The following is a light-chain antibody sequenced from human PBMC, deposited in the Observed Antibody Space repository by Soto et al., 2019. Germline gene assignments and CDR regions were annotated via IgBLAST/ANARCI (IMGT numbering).Light chain of an antibody. J-gene: IGLJ1*01. CDR1: SSDVGAYNY. V-gene: IGLV2-8*01. Sequence: QPVRTNPLSASGSPGHSVPISCTGTSSDVGAYNYVSEYQQRPGKAPKLIIYEASKRPSGVPHRFSGSKSGNTASLTVSGLQAEDEADYYCTSYAGTYSFFYVFGTGTKVTV. CDR3: TSYAGTYSFFYV. CDR2: EAS.